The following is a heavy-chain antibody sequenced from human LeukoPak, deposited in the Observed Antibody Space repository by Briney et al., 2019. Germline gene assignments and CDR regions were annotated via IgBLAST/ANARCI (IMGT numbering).Heavy chain of an antibody. D-gene: IGHD6-13*01. CDR1: GGSISSSSYY. CDR2: IYYSGST. Sequence: SETLSLTCTVSGGSISSSSYYWGWIRQPPGKGLEWIGSIYYSGSTYYNPSLKSRVTISVDTSKNQCSLKLSSVTAADTAVYYCHSSSWYRDAFDIWGQGTMVTVSS. J-gene: IGHJ3*02. CDR3: HSSSWYRDAFDI. V-gene: IGHV4-39*01.